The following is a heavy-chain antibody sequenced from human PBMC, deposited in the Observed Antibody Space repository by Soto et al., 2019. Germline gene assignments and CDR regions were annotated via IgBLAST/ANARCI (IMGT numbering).Heavy chain of an antibody. CDR2: ISYDGSNK. V-gene: IGHV3-30-3*01. J-gene: IGHJ3*02. CDR3: AREHDGVGYCSGGSCYDAFDI. Sequence: GGSLRLSCAASGFTFSSYAMHWVRQAPGKGLEWVAVISYDGSNKYYADSVKGRFTISRDNSKNTLYLQMNSLRAEDTAVYYCAREHDGVGYCSGGSCYDAFDIWGQGTMVTVSS. D-gene: IGHD2-15*01. CDR1: GFTFSSYA.